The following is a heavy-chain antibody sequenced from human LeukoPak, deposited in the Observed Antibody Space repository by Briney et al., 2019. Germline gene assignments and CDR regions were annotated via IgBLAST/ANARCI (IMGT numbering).Heavy chain of an antibody. D-gene: IGHD3-10*01. J-gene: IGHJ4*02. CDR2: INHSGST. V-gene: IGHV4-34*01. CDR1: GGSFSGYY. Sequence: PSETLSLTCAVYGGSFSGYYWSWIRQPPGKGLEWIGEINHSGSTNYNPSLKSRVTISVDTSKNQFSLKLSSVSAADTAVYYCARDFGLYYFDYWGQGTLVTVSS. CDR3: ARDFGLYYFDY.